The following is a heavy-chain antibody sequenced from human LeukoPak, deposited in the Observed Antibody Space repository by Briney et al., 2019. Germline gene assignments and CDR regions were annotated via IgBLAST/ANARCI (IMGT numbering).Heavy chain of an antibody. J-gene: IGHJ4*02. D-gene: IGHD3-10*01. CDR2: IYSGGST. V-gene: IGHV3-66*01. CDR1: GFTVSSNY. Sequence: PGGSLRLSCAASGFTVSSNYMSWVRQAPGKGLEWVSVIYSGGSTYYADSVKGRFTISRDNSKNTLYLQMNSLRAEDTAVYYCARSKVRGVFDYWGQGTLVTVSS. CDR3: ARSKVRGVFDY.